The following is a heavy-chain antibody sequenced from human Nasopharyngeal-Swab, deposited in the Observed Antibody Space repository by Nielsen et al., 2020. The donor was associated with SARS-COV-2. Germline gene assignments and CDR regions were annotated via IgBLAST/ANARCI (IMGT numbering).Heavy chain of an antibody. D-gene: IGHD2-21*02. J-gene: IGHJ6*03. V-gene: IGHV4-59*12. CDR3: ARAGDLTAYYSYYMDV. Sequence: ETLSLTCTVSGGSISSYYWSWIRQPPGKGLEWIGYIYYSGSTNYNPSLKSRVTISVDTSKNQFSLKLSSVTAADTALYYCARAGDLTAYYSYYMDVWGNGTTVTVSS. CDR2: IYYSGST. CDR1: GGSISSYY.